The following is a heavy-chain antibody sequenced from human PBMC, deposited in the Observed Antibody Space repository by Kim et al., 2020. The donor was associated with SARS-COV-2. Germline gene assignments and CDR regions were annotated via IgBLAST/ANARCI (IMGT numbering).Heavy chain of an antibody. J-gene: IGHJ6*02. CDR2: ISGSGGST. V-gene: IGHV3-23*01. Sequence: GGSLRLSCAASGFTFSSHAMSWVRQAPGKGLEWVSGISGSGGSTYYADSVKGRFTISRDKSKNTLYLQMNSLRAEDTAVYYCAKWGGTIFGVVIKYYYCFGIDVWGQGPTVPVSS. D-gene: IGHD3-3*01. CDR1: GFTFSSHA. CDR3: AKWGGTIFGVVIKYYYCFGIDV.